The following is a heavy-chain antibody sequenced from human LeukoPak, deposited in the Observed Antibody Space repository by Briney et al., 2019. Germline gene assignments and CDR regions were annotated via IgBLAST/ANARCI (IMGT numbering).Heavy chain of an antibody. Sequence: GGSLRLSCAASGFTLSDYYMGWIRQAPGKGLECVSYITNSGTIIYYADSVKGRFTISRDNAKNSLNLQMNSLRAEDTAVYYCARGDTKYCSSASCHDPFDQWGQGTLVTVTS. CDR1: GFTLSDYY. V-gene: IGHV3-11*04. CDR2: ITNSGTII. D-gene: IGHD2-2*01. CDR3: ARGDTKYCSSASCHDPFDQ. J-gene: IGHJ4*02.